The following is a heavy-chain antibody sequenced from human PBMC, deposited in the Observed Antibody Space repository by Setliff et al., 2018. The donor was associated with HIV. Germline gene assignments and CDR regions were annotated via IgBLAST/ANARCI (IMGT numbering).Heavy chain of an antibody. Sequence: LRLSCAASGFTVSSNYMSWVRQAPGKGLEWVSVIYSGGSTYYPGSVKGRFTISRENAKNSLYLQMNSLRAGDTAVYYCARSSSLYYYYMDVWGRGTTVTVSS. V-gene: IGHV3-53*01. CDR1: GFTVSSNY. CDR3: ARSSSLYYYYMDV. J-gene: IGHJ6*03. CDR2: IYSGGST. D-gene: IGHD6-6*01.